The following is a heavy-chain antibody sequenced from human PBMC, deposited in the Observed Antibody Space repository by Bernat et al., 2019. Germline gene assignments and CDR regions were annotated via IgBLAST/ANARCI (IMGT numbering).Heavy chain of an antibody. CDR1: GFTFSSYA. CDR3: ARDGVGAARDYYYYYGMDV. Sequence: QVQLVESGGGVVQPGRSLRLSCAASGFTFSSYAMHWLRQAPGKGLEWVAVISYDGSNKYYADSVKGRFTISRDNSKNTLYLQMNSLRAEDTAVYYCARDGVGAARDYYYYYGMDVWGQGTTVTVSS. V-gene: IGHV3-30-3*01. D-gene: IGHD6-6*01. J-gene: IGHJ6*02. CDR2: ISYDGSNK.